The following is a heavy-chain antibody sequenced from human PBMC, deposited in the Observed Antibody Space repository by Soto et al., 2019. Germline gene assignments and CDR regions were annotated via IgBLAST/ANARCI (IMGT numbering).Heavy chain of an antibody. CDR1: GFTVSSNY. J-gene: IGHJ4*02. D-gene: IGHD4-4*01. Sequence: PGGSLRLSCAASGFTVSSNYMSWVRQAPGKGLEWVSVIYSGGSTYYADSVKGRFTISRDNSKNTLYLQMNSLRAEDTAVYYCARNSTTVTIYYWGQGTLVTVSS. CDR2: IYSGGST. CDR3: ARNSTTVTIYY. V-gene: IGHV3-66*01.